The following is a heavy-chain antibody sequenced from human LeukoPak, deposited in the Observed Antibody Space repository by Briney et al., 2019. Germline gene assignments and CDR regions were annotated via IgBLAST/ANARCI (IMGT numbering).Heavy chain of an antibody. Sequence: ASVKVSCKASGYTFTSYGISWVRQAPGQGLEWMGWISAYNGNTNYAQKLQGRVTMTTDTSTSTAYMELRSLRSDDTAVYYCARAWTYYYDSSGYYGVPGWYFDLWGRGTLVTVS. V-gene: IGHV1-18*01. D-gene: IGHD3-22*01. CDR3: ARAWTYYYDSSGYYGVPGWYFDL. CDR2: ISAYNGNT. J-gene: IGHJ2*01. CDR1: GYTFTSYG.